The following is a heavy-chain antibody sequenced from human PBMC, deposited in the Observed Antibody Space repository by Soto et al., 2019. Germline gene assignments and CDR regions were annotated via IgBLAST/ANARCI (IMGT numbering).Heavy chain of an antibody. CDR2: ISAYNGNT. CDR3: ARLDIVVVPAAVDY. V-gene: IGHV1-18*01. J-gene: IGHJ4*02. D-gene: IGHD2-2*03. Sequence: ASVKVSCKASGYTFTSYGISWVRQAPGQGLEWMGWISAYNGNTNYAQKLQGRVTMTTDTSTSTAYMELRSLRSDDTAVYYCARLDIVVVPAAVDYWGQGTLVTVSS. CDR1: GYTFTSYG.